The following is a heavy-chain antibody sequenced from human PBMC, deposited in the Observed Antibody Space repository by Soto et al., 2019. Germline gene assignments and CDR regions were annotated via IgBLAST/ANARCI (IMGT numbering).Heavy chain of an antibody. D-gene: IGHD6-6*01. Sequence: SVKVSCKASGGTFSSYAISWVRQAPGQGLEWMGGIIPIFGTANYAQKFQGRVTITADESTSTAYMELSSLRSEDTAVYYCASVIAARRDYYYYGMDVWGQGTTVTVSS. CDR2: IIPIFGTA. CDR1: GGTFSSYA. CDR3: ASVIAARRDYYYYGMDV. V-gene: IGHV1-69*13. J-gene: IGHJ6*02.